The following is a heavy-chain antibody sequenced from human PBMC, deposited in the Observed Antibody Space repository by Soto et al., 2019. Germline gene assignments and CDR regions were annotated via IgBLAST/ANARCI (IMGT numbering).Heavy chain of an antibody. V-gene: IGHV3-23*01. Sequence: EVQLLESGGGLVQPGGSLRLSCEVSGFTFSSNAMSWVRQAPGKGLEWVSSISATGSDTYYADFVKGRFTISRDNYKNTLYLKMKGLRAEDTAIYYCAKERAYNYHYDGMDVWGQGTTVTVSS. CDR1: GFTFSSNA. D-gene: IGHD5-18*01. CDR2: ISATGSDT. J-gene: IGHJ6*02. CDR3: AKERAYNYHYDGMDV.